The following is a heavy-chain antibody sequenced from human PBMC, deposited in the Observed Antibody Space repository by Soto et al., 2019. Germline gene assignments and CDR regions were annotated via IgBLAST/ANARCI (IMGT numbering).Heavy chain of an antibody. CDR1: GFTFSSYG. D-gene: IGHD3-10*01. V-gene: IGHV3-33*01. CDR2: IWYDGSNK. CDR3: ARDLPPYYYGSGSYRFDY. Sequence: QVQLVESGGGVVQPGRSLRLSCAASGFTFSSYGMHWVRQAPGKGLEWVAVIWYDGSNKYYADSVKGRFTISRDNSKNTLYLQMNSLRAEDTAVYYCARDLPPYYYGSGSYRFDYWGQGTLVTVSS. J-gene: IGHJ4*02.